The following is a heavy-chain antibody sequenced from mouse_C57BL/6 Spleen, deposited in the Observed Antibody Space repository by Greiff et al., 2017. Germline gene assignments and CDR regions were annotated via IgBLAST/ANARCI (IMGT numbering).Heavy chain of an antibody. CDR3: SGGEIIYDGYYVDD. V-gene: IGHV1-81*01. CDR1: GYTFTSYG. CDR2: IYPSSGNT. D-gene: IGHD2-3*01. J-gene: IGHJ2*01. Sequence: QVQLQESGAELVKPGASVKLSCKASGYTFTSYGISWVKQSPGQGLEWIGEIYPSSGNTYYNEKFKGKATLTADKSSSTAYVKLRSLTSEDSAVFYCSGGEIIYDGYYVDDWGQGTTLTVAS.